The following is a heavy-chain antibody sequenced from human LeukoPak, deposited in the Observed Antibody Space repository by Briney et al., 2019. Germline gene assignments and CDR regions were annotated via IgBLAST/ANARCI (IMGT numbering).Heavy chain of an antibody. Sequence: GASVKVSCKASGYTFTSYYMHWVRQAPGQGLEWMGIINPSGGSTSYAQKFQGRVTMTRDTSISTAYMELSRLRSDDTAVYYCARRSGNQIDYWGQGTLVTVSS. CDR3: ARRSGNQIDY. J-gene: IGHJ4*02. D-gene: IGHD1-14*01. CDR2: INPSGGST. V-gene: IGHV1-46*01. CDR1: GYTFTSYY.